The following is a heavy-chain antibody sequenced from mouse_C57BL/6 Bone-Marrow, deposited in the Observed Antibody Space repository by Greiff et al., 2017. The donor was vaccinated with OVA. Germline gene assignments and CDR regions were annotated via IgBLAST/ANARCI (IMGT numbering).Heavy chain of an antibody. D-gene: IGHD1-1*01. CDR3: ASRYYYGSSYGYAMDD. Sequence: VQLKESGGDLVKPGGSLKLSCAASGFTFSSYGMSWVRQTPDKRLEWVATISSGGSYTYYPDSVKGRFTISRDNAKNTLYRQMGRLKSEDTARYYCASRYYYGSSYGYAMDDWGQGTAVTVSS. J-gene: IGHJ4*01. CDR1: GFTFSSYG. V-gene: IGHV5-6*01. CDR2: ISSGGSYT.